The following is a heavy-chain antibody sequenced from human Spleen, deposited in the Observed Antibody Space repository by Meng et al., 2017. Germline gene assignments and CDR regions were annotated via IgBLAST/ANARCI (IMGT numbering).Heavy chain of an antibody. J-gene: IGHJ5*02. Sequence: QVQLVQSGAEVKKPGASGKVSCKASGYTFTDYAMHWVRQAPGQSLEWMGWITPGNGNTKYSQKFQGRLTLTTDTSASTAFMELSTLRSEDTAVYYCARDFTSGSSGDPWGQGTLVTVSS. CDR2: ITPGNGNT. CDR1: GYTFTDYA. V-gene: IGHV1-3*01. CDR3: ARDFTSGSSGDP. D-gene: IGHD6-19*01.